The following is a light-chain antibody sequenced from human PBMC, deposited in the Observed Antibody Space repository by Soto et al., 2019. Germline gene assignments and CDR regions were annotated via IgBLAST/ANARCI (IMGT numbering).Light chain of an antibody. CDR1: QSVSSN. Sequence: EIVMTQSPATLSVSPGERVTLSCRASQSVSSNLAWYQQKPGQAPRLLIYDASTRATGIPARFSGSGSGTEFILTISGLQFEDFAIYYCQQYNNWPHTFGQGTKLEIK. J-gene: IGKJ2*01. V-gene: IGKV3-15*01. CDR2: DAS. CDR3: QQYNNWPHT.